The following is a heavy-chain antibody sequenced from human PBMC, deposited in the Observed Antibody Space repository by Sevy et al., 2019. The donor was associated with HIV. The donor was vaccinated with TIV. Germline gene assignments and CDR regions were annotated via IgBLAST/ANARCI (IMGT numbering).Heavy chain of an antibody. CDR3: ARGALLGIAREVARGGY. CDR1: GFIFSDYY. J-gene: IGHJ4*02. CDR2: ISGSGIT. Sequence: GGSLRLSCSGSGFIFSDYYMSWIRQAPGRGLEWVSYISGSGITYYADSVEGRFTISRDNARNSLYLQMNSLRADDTAVYYCARGALLGIAREVARGGYWGQGTLVTVSS. D-gene: IGHD2-2*03. V-gene: IGHV3-11*01.